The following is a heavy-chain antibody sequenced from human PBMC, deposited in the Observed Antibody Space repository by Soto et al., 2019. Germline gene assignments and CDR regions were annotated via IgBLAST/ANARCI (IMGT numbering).Heavy chain of an antibody. CDR1: GFTFSSYG. CDR2: ISYDGSNK. D-gene: IGHD6-13*01. Sequence: GGSLRLSCAASGFTFSSYGMHWVRQAPGKGLEWVAVISYDGSNKYYADSVKGRFTISRDNSKNTLYLQMNSLRAEDTAVYYCAKDIAAAGPYNYYGMDVWGQGTTVTVSS. V-gene: IGHV3-30*18. J-gene: IGHJ6*02. CDR3: AKDIAAAGPYNYYGMDV.